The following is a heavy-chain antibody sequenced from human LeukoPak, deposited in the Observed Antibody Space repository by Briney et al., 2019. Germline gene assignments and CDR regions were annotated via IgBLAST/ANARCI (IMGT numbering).Heavy chain of an antibody. Sequence: SETLSLTCTVSGGSVSSGSYYWSWIRQPPGKGLEWIGYIYYSGSTNYNPSLKSRVTISVDTSKNQFSLKLSSVTAADTAVYYCARGNTYGDYVGWYWFDPWGQGTLVTVSS. CDR2: IYYSGST. J-gene: IGHJ5*02. V-gene: IGHV4-61*01. CDR1: GGSVSSGSYY. CDR3: ARGNTYGDYVGWYWFDP. D-gene: IGHD4-17*01.